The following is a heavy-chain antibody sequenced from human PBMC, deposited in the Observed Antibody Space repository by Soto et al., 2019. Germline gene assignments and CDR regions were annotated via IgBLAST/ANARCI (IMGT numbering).Heavy chain of an antibody. CDR1: GYTFTNHG. J-gene: IGHJ6*02. D-gene: IGHD1-1*01. CDR3: ARGTVPLGYYGMDV. Sequence: SVKVSCKTSGYTFTNHGISWVRQAPGQGLEWMGGIIPIFGTANYAQKFQGRVTITADESTSTAYMELSSLRSEDTAVYYCARGTVPLGYYGMDVWGQGTTVTVSS. V-gene: IGHV1-69*13. CDR2: IIPIFGTA.